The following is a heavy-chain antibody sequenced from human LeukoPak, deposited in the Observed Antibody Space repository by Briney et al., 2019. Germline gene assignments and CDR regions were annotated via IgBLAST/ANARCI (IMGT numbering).Heavy chain of an antibody. V-gene: IGHV3-48*01. D-gene: IGHD5-12*01. Sequence: GGSLRLSCAVSGFTFSSYSMNWVRQAPGKGLEWLSYISSSSSTIYYADSVKGRFTTSRDNAKNSLYLQMNSLRAEDTAVYYCASGAEGYVFDPWGQGALVTVSS. CDR1: GFTFSSYS. CDR3: ASGAEGYVFDP. CDR2: ISSSSSTI. J-gene: IGHJ5*02.